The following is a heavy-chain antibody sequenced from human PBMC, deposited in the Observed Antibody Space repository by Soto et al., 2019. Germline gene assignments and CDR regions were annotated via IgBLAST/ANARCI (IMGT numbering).Heavy chain of an antibody. CDR2: ISGSGDRT. V-gene: IGHV3-23*01. D-gene: IGHD6-25*01. CDR3: AKDFWYNSGSAFDY. Sequence: EVQLLQSGGGLVQPGGSLRLSCAASAFSPYAMSWVRQAPGKGLEWVSAISGSGDRTYYADSVRGRFTISRDNSKNTIYLQMNSLRAEDTAVYYCAKDFWYNSGSAFDYGGQGTLVTVSS. CDR1: AFSPYA. J-gene: IGHJ4*02.